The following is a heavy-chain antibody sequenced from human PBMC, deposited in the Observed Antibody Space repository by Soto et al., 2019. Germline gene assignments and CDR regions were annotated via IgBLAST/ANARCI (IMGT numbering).Heavy chain of an antibody. Sequence: ASVNVSCKVSGYTLTELSIRWVLQAPGKGLEWMGGFDPEDGETIYAQKFQGRVTMTEDTSTDTAYMELSSLRSEDTAVYYCATDPFFEGQWLAPHLQRWCQGTLVTVSS. CDR2: FDPEDGET. CDR1: GYTLTELS. D-gene: IGHD6-19*01. V-gene: IGHV1-24*01. CDR3: ATDPFFEGQWLAPHLQR. J-gene: IGHJ1*01.